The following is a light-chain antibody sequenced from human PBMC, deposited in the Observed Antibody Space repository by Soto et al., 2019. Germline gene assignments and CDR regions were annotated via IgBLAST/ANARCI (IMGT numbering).Light chain of an antibody. CDR1: QDISNF. CDR3: QQYDDLPFT. Sequence: DIQMTQSPSSLSASVGDRVTVTCQASQDISNFLNWYRQKPGRAPRVLIYDGSNLENGVPSRFSGSGSGTHFTVTITSLQPEDFATYYCQQYDDLPFTFGPGTMVDFK. J-gene: IGKJ3*01. CDR2: DGS. V-gene: IGKV1-33*01.